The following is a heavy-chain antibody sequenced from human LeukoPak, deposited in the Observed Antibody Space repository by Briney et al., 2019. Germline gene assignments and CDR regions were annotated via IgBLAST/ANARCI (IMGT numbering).Heavy chain of an antibody. Sequence: ASVKVSCKATGYTFTRFYMHWVRQAPGQGLEWMGIINPSDGSTNSAQNFQGRVTMTRDTSTSTAYMELSSLRSEDTAIYYCARDGGYCSSSSCYVFYWGQGTLVTVSS. J-gene: IGHJ4*02. CDR2: INPSDGST. CDR3: ARDGGYCSSSSCYVFY. V-gene: IGHV1-46*01. CDR1: GYTFTRFY. D-gene: IGHD2-2*01.